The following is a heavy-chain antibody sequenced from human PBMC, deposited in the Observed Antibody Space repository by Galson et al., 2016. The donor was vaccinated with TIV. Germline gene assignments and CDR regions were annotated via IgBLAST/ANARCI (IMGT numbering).Heavy chain of an antibody. CDR3: ARCRGDYYYGIDV. CDR1: GGSISNGDYY. D-gene: IGHD3-10*01. Sequence: TLSLTCSVFGGSISNGDYYWTWIRQPPGKGLEWIGYVYYSGATNYNPSLKRRVTLSVDRSTNQFSLRLNSVTAADTAVYSCARCRGDYYYGIDVWAKGPRSPSP. CDR2: VYYSGAT. J-gene: IGHJ6*02. V-gene: IGHV4-30-4*08.